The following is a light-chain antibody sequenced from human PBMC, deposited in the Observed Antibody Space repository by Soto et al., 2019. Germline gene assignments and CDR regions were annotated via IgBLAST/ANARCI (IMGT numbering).Light chain of an antibody. V-gene: IGKV3-20*01. CDR1: QSVSSTY. CDR2: DAS. J-gene: IGKJ2*01. CDR3: QQYGSSTPHT. Sequence: IVLTQSPGTLSLSPGERATLSCRASQSVSSTYLAWYQQKPGQAPRLLIYDASSRATGIPDRFSGSGSGTDFTLTISGLEPEDFAVYYCQQYGSSTPHTFGQGTKLEIK.